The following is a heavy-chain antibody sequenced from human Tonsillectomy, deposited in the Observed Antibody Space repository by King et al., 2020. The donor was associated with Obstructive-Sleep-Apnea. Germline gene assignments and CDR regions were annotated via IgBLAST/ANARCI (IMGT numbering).Heavy chain of an antibody. D-gene: IGHD1-1*01. CDR2: MNPNSGST. CDR3: ATHLAGTRPRPYDY. Sequence: QLVQSGAEVKKPGASVIVSCKASEYTFTNYDINWVRQATGQGLEWMGWMNPNSGSTGYAQKFQGRVTMTRNTSISTAYMELSRLRSEDTAVYYCATHLAGTRPRPYDYWGQGTLVTVSS. V-gene: IGHV1-8*01. J-gene: IGHJ4*02. CDR1: EYTFTNYD.